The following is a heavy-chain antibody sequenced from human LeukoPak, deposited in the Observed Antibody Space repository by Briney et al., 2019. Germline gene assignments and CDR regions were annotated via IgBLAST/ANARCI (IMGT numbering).Heavy chain of an antibody. Sequence: SETLSLTCAVSGDSITSHNWGSWVRQSPGKGLEWIGEIYHSGTTNYSPSLKVRVTLSVDKSKIQLPLRLTSVTAADTAVYFCASCLFDYYYFDQWGQGTLVTVSS. CDR2: IYHSGTT. J-gene: IGHJ4*02. CDR3: ASCLFDYYYFDQ. V-gene: IGHV4-4*02. CDR1: GDSITSHNW. D-gene: IGHD3-10*01.